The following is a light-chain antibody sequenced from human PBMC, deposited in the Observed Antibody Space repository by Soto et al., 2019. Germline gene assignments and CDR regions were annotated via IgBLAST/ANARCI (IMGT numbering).Light chain of an antibody. CDR3: QQRSNWPPYT. V-gene: IGKV3-11*01. CDR2: DAS. J-gene: IGKJ2*01. Sequence: EIVLTQSPATLSLSPGESATLSCRASQSVSTYLAWYQHKPGLAPRLLISDASNSATGIPARFSGSGSGTDVTLTISGLEPEDFAVYYCQQRSNWPPYTFGQGTKLEIK. CDR1: QSVSTY.